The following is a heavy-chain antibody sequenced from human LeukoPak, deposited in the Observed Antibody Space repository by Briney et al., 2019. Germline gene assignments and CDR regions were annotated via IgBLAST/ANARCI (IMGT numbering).Heavy chain of an antibody. V-gene: IGHV3-7*01. CDR3: AAQYYDFWSGYYGAFDY. Sequence: GGSLRLSCAASGFTLSSYWMSWVRQAPGKGLEWVANIKQDGSEKYYVDSVKGRFTISRDNAKNSLYLQMNSLRAEDTVVYYCAAQYYDFWSGYYGAFDYWGQGTLVTVSS. CDR1: GFTLSSYW. D-gene: IGHD3-3*01. CDR2: IKQDGSEK. J-gene: IGHJ4*02.